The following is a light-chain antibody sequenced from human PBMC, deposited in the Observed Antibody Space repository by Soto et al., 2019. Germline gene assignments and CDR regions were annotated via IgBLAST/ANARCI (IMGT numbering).Light chain of an antibody. CDR2: GTS. V-gene: IGKV3-20*01. J-gene: IGKJ1*01. Sequence: EIVLTQSPITLTLSPGEPGTLSCRASQSLTSTYLAWYQQKPGQAPRLLIYGTSSMAVGIPDRFPVRGSRTDFTLTSSRLEPEDFEVYYCQQYDGSPRTFGQGTKVDI. CDR1: QSLTSTY. CDR3: QQYDGSPRT.